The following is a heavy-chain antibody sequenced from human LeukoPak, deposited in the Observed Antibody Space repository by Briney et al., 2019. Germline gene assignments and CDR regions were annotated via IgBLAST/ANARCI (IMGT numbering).Heavy chain of an antibody. CDR1: GGSISSYY. D-gene: IGHD6-19*01. CDR2: IYYSGST. Sequence: PSETLSLTCTVSGGSISSYYWGWIRQPPGKGLEWIGYIYYSGSTNYNPSLKSRVTISVDTSKNQFSLKLSSVTAADTAVYYCARALPLGSGIAVAGLGVDYMDVWGKGTTVTVSS. J-gene: IGHJ6*03. CDR3: ARALPLGSGIAVAGLGVDYMDV. V-gene: IGHV4-59*01.